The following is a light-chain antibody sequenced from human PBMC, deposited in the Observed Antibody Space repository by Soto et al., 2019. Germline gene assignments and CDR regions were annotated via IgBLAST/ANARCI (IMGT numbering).Light chain of an antibody. CDR1: SSDIGDVNL. Sequence: QSALTQPASVSGSPGQSITISCTGTSSDIGDVNLVSWYQQHPGEAPKLILFEGDQRPSGVSQRFSASKSGNTASLIISGLQAEDEADYYCYSYAGRSNWVFGGGTKLTVL. CDR2: EGD. J-gene: IGLJ3*02. CDR3: YSYAGRSNWV. V-gene: IGLV2-23*01.